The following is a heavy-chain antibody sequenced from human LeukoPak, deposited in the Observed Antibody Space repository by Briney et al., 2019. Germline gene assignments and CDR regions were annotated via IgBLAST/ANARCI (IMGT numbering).Heavy chain of an antibody. CDR2: IYYSGST. Sequence: SETLSLTCTVSGGSISSSSYYWGWIRQPPGKGLEWIGSIYYSGSTYYNPSLKSRVTISVDTSKNQFSLKLSSVTAADTAVYYCARQAGGSYGLDWFDPWGQGTLVTVSS. D-gene: IGHD1-26*01. CDR3: ARQAGGSYGLDWFDP. V-gene: IGHV4-39*01. CDR1: GGSISSSSYY. J-gene: IGHJ5*02.